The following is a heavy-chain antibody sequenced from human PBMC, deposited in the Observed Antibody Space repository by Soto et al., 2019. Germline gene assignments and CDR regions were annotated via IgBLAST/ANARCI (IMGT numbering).Heavy chain of an antibody. CDR3: ARWFLSTATPGYYYYLDV. J-gene: IGHJ6*03. Sequence: QVQLQESGPGLVKPSGTLSLTCAVSGASISSSNWWSWVRQPPGKGLEWIGDIYESGTTNYNPSRSSRVAISVDKFKNQFALGLSSVPAADTAVYYWARWFLSTATPGYYYYLDVWGKGTTVTVSS. V-gene: IGHV4-4*02. CDR2: IYESGTT. CDR1: GASISSSNW. D-gene: IGHD2-8*02.